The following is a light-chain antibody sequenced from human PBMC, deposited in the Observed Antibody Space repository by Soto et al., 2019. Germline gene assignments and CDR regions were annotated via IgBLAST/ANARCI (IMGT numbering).Light chain of an antibody. CDR3: SSYAGSNNLV. Sequence: QSALTQPPSASGSPGQSVTISCTGTSSDVGGYNYDSWYQQHPGKAPKFLIYEVSERPSGVPDRFSGSKSGNTASLTVSGLQAEDEADYYCSSYAGSNNLVFGGGTKLTVL. CDR2: EVS. CDR1: SSDVGGYNY. J-gene: IGLJ2*01. V-gene: IGLV2-8*01.